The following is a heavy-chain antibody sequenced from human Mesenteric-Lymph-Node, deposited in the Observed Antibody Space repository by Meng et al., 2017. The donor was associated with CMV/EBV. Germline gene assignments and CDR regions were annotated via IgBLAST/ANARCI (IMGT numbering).Heavy chain of an antibody. D-gene: IGHD3-9*01. CDR1: GFTFSSDA. V-gene: IGHV3-23*01. CDR2: IGDSGGNT. Sequence: GESLKISCAASGFTFSSDAMCWVRQAPGKGLEWVSAIGDSGGNTYYADSVKGRFTISRDNSKNTLYLQMNSLRGEDTAVYYSAKEGRGFDWYYFDYWGQGTLVTVSS. CDR3: AKEGRGFDWYYFDY. J-gene: IGHJ4*02.